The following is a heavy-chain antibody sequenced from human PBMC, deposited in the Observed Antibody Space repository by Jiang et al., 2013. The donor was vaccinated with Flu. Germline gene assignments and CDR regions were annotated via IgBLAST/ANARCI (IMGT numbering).Heavy chain of an antibody. CDR2: INTNTGNP. CDR3: AKYYDILTGYYKSGWFDP. CDR1: GYTFTSYA. J-gene: IGHJ5*02. V-gene: IGHV7-4-1*02. Sequence: KVSCKASGYTFTSYAMNWVRQAPGQGLEWMGWINTNTGNPTYAQGFTGRFVFSLDTSVSTAYLQISSLKAEDTAVYYCAKYYDILTGYYKSGWFDPWGQGTLVTVSS. D-gene: IGHD3-9*01.